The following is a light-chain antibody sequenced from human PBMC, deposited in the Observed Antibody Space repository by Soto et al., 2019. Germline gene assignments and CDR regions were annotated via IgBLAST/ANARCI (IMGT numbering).Light chain of an antibody. CDR2: GAS. CDR3: QQYGSSPPIT. J-gene: IGKJ5*01. Sequence: EIGFTKSPGTLALSPGERATLSCRASQSVSSSYLAWYQQKPGQAPRLLIYGASSRATGIPDRFSGSGSGTDFTLTISRLEPEDFAVYYCQQYGSSPPITFGQGTRLEIK. V-gene: IGKV3-20*01. CDR1: QSVSSSY.